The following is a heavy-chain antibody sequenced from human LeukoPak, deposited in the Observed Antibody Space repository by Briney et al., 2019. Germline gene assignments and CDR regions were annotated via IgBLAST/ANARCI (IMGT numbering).Heavy chain of an antibody. Sequence: PSETLSLTCAVSGGSISSGGYSWHWIRQPPGKGLEWIGYIYHSGTTYYNPSLKSRVTISVDRSKNQFSLKLSSVTAADTAVYYCARDSGDYGDYFDYWGQGTLVTVSS. V-gene: IGHV4-30-2*01. CDR1: GGSISSGGYS. J-gene: IGHJ4*02. CDR2: IYHSGTT. CDR3: ARDSGDYGDYFDY. D-gene: IGHD4-17*01.